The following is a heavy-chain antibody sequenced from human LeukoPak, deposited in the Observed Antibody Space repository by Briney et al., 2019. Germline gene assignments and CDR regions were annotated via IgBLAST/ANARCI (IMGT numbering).Heavy chain of an antibody. J-gene: IGHJ4*02. Sequence: ASVTVSCKASGYTFTSHGISWVRQAPGQGLEWMGWISGYNGQTEYSEKLQGRVTMTTDTSTSTAYMELRSLTFDDTAVYYCARDIAVSQFDYWGQGTLVTVSS. CDR3: ARDIAVSQFDY. D-gene: IGHD1-14*01. CDR2: ISGYNGQT. V-gene: IGHV1-18*01. CDR1: GYTFTSHG.